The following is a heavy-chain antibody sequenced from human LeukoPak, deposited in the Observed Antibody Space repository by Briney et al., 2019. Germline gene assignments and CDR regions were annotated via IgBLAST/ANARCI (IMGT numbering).Heavy chain of an antibody. CDR1: GGSISSSSYY. CDR2: IYYSGST. CDR3: ARGPRAYCGSTTCSPYFDY. J-gene: IGHJ4*02. V-gene: IGHV4-39*07. Sequence: PSETLSLTCTVSGGSISSSSYYWGWIRQPPGKGLEWIGSIYYSGSTYYNPSLKSRVTISVDTSKNQFSLKLSSVTAADTAVYYCARGPRAYCGSTTCSPYFDYWGQGILVTVSS. D-gene: IGHD2-2*01.